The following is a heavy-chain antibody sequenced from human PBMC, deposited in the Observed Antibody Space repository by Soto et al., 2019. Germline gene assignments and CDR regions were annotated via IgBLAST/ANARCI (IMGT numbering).Heavy chain of an antibody. CDR2: MNPNSGNT. CDR3: ARGLKYSSSSYWFDP. D-gene: IGHD6-6*01. Sequence: TSVKVSCEASGYRYTSYDINWVRQATEQGLEWMGWMNPNSGNTGYAQKFQGRVTMTRNTSISTAYMELSSLRSEDTAVHYCARGLKYSSSSYWFDPWGQGTLVTVSS. CDR1: GYRYTSYD. J-gene: IGHJ5*02. V-gene: IGHV1-8*01.